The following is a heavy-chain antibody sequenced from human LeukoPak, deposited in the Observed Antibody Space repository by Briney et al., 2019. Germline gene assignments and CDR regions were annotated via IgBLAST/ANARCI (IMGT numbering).Heavy chain of an antibody. Sequence: SETLSLSCTVSGGSLSSYYWSWVRQPPGKGLEWIGYIYYSGRTNYNPSLKSRGTTSVDTPKNNSSLRLSYMTTADTAVTYCSRQNYYDSSGYFSGGAFFDDWGQGTLVTVSS. V-gene: IGHV4-59*08. D-gene: IGHD3-22*01. CDR2: IYYSGRT. J-gene: IGHJ4*02. CDR3: SRQNYYDSSGYFSGGAFFDD. CDR1: GGSLSSYY.